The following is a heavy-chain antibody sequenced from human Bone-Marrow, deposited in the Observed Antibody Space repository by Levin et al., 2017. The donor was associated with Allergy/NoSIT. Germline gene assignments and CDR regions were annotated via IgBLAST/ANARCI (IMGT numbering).Heavy chain of an antibody. D-gene: IGHD6-13*01. Sequence: GGSLRLSCAASGFTFTPYAMTWVRQAPGKGLEWVSVISGSGATTNYADSYADSVKGRFSISRDNSKNTLYLQMSSLRAEDTAVYYCAKHFKVSDSSSWYDRFDSWGQGTLVTVSS. J-gene: IGHJ4*02. V-gene: IGHV3-23*01. CDR1: GFTFTPYA. CDR2: ISGSGATT. CDR3: AKHFKVSDSSSWYDRFDS.